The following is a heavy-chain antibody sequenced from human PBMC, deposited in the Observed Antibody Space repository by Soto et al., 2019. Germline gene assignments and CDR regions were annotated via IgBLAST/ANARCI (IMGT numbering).Heavy chain of an antibody. V-gene: IGHV5-10-1*01. J-gene: IGHJ3*01. D-gene: IGHD2-15*01. CDR2: IDPTDSFT. Sequence: PGESLKISCNASGYTFTTFWLNCVRQTPGKGLEWLGRIDPTDSFTNYSPPFEGHVTISVDRSISTAYLQWNSLQASDTAIYYCARPASGGSRDAFDVWGQGTTVT. CDR1: GYTFTTFW. CDR3: ARPASGGSRDAFDV.